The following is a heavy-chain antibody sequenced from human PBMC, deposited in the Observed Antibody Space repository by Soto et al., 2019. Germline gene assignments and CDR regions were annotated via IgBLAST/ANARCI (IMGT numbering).Heavy chain of an antibody. CDR2: VYSSGTT. V-gene: IGHV4-4*07. J-gene: IGHJ4*02. Sequence: LSLTCTVSGGSINSYWWSWIRQPAGKGLEWIGRVYSSGTTDYNPSLNSRATMSVETSKNQFSLKLSSVTAADTAVYYCARDIASYAYGEGYWGQGIQVTVSS. CDR3: ARDIASYAYGEGY. CDR1: GGSINSYW. D-gene: IGHD2-21*01.